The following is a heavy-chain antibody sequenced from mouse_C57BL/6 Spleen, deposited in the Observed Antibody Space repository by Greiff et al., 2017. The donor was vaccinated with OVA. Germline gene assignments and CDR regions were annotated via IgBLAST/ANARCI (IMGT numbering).Heavy chain of an antibody. D-gene: IGHD2-5*01. CDR2: IYPGSGST. J-gene: IGHJ4*01. Sequence: QVQLQQPGAELVKPGASVKMSCKASGYTFTSYWITWVKQRPGQGLEWIGDIYPGSGSTNYNEKFKSKATLTVDTSSSTAYMQLSSLTSEDSAVYYCARERVSYSNLTGRYAMDYWGQGTSVTVSS. V-gene: IGHV1-55*01. CDR3: ARERVSYSNLTGRYAMDY. CDR1: GYTFTSYW.